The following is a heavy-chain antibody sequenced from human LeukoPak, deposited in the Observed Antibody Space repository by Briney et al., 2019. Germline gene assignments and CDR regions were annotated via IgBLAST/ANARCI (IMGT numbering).Heavy chain of an antibody. V-gene: IGHV3-53*01. D-gene: IGHD3-22*01. J-gene: IGHJ4*02. CDR1: GFTISINY. CDR2: IYSGGST. Sequence: GGSLRLSCAASGFTISINYMSWVRQAPGKGLEWVSVIYSGGSTYYADSVKGRFTISRDNSKNTLYLQMNSLRAEDAAVYYCATRGTYYYDNSGYWGFDYWGQGTLVTVSS. CDR3: ATRGTYYYDNSGYWGFDY.